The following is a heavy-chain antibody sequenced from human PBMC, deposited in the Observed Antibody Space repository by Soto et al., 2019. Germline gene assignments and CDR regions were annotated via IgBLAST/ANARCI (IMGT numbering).Heavy chain of an antibody. Sequence: DVRLAESGGGLVQPGGSLRLSCTTSGFSFASFAMTWVRQAPGKGLEWVATISGSDGKTYYADSVKGRFSISRDTARNTLYLQMNSLRADDTAIYNCAKWSYLDYWGQGTRVTLSS. V-gene: IGHV3-23*04. CDR1: GFSFASFA. CDR2: ISGSDGKT. CDR3: AKWSYLDY. J-gene: IGHJ4*02. D-gene: IGHD3-3*01.